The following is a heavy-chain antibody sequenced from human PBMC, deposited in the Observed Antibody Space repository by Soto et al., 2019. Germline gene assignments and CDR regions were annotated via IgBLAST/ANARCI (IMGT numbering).Heavy chain of an antibody. Sequence: PGGSLRLSCAASGFTFSSHWMVWVRQPPGKGLEWVANIIQEGGEKSYVDSVKGRFSVSRDNAHNSLYLQMNSLRVEDTAMYYCARGGDSYIDYWGQGALVTVYS. CDR3: ARGGDSYIDY. J-gene: IGHJ4*02. V-gene: IGHV3-7*03. CDR1: GFTFSSHW. CDR2: IIQEGGEK. D-gene: IGHD2-21*02.